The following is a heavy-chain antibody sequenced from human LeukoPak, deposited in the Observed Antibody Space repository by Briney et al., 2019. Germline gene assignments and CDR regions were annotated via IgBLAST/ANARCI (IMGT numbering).Heavy chain of an antibody. CDR2: ISGSRGST. D-gene: IGHD5-18*01. CDR1: AITFSIYA. Sequence: TLTLSSAATAITFSIYAMSCVPHAPGKGLPSVSAISGSRGSTYYAHSDKARFTFSTHNSNNTLYLQMNRLSAEDTAVYYCAKTRTAMATIFDYWGQATLVTVSS. V-gene: IGHV3-23*01. J-gene: IGHJ4*02. CDR3: AKTRTAMATIFDY.